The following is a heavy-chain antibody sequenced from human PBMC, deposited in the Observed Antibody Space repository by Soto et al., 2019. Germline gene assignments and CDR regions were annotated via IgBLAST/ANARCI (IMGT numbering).Heavy chain of an antibody. V-gene: IGHV4-59*01. Sequence: QVQLQESGPGLVKPSETLSLTCTVSGGSISSYYWSWIRQPPGKGLEWIGYIYYSGSTNYNPSLKSRVPISVDTSKNQFSLKLSSVTAADTAVYYCARVYGSGSYYSSRVDYYYYYMDVWGKGTTVTVSS. CDR2: IYYSGST. D-gene: IGHD3-10*01. CDR3: ARVYGSGSYYSSRVDYYYYYMDV. CDR1: GGSISSYY. J-gene: IGHJ6*03.